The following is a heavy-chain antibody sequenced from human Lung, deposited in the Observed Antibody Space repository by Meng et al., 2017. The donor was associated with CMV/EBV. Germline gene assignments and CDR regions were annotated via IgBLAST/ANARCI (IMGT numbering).Heavy chain of an antibody. D-gene: IGHD6-6*01. Sequence: XXAASGFTFSSYSMNWVRQAPGKGLEWVSSISSSSSYIYYADSVKGRFTISRDNAKNSLYLQMNSLRAEDTAVYYCARDSSSSYYYYGMDVWGQGTTVXVSS. V-gene: IGHV3-21*01. CDR3: ARDSSSSYYYYGMDV. CDR2: ISSSSSYI. J-gene: IGHJ6*02. CDR1: GFTFSSYS.